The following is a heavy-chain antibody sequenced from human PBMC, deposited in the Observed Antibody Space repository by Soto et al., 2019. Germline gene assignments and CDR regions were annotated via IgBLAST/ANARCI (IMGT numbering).Heavy chain of an antibody. CDR3: ARGGAMGVDY. J-gene: IGHJ4*02. CDR2: IYFDGITT. V-gene: IGHV3-74*01. CDR1: GFTFNTHW. Sequence: WGSMIVSCTSSGFTFNTHWMHWVRQAPGKGLVWVSRIYFDGITTNYADSVKGRLTVSRDNAKNTVYLHVNTLRDEDTAVYYCARGGAMGVDYWGQGTLVTVSS. D-gene: IGHD1-26*01.